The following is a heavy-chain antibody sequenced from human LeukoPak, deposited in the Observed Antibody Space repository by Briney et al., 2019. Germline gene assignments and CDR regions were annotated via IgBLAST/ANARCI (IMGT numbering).Heavy chain of an antibody. J-gene: IGHJ4*02. CDR1: GGTFSTYA. V-gene: IGHV1-69*04. CDR3: ARGFHRLYGSGSYYNPEFDY. CDR2: IIPILGIA. D-gene: IGHD3-10*01. Sequence: SVKVSCKASGGTFSTYAINWVRQAPGQGLEWMGRIIPILGIANYAQKFQGRVTITADTSTTTAYMELNSLRSEDTAVYYCARGFHRLYGSGSYYNPEFDYWGQGTLVTVSS.